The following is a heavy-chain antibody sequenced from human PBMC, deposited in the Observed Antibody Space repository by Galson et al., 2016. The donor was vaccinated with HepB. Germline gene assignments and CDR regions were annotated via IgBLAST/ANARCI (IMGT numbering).Heavy chain of an antibody. CDR2: TRNNANGYTR. J-gene: IGHJ4*02. Sequence: SLRLSCAASGFTFSDYYMDWVRQTPGKGLEWVGRTRNNANGYTREYAASVKGRLSISRDDSKNSLYLQMNSLRSEDTAVYYCARAAYCSGGACYHAFDHWGQGTLVTVSS. D-gene: IGHD2-15*01. CDR1: GFTFSDYY. V-gene: IGHV3-72*01. CDR3: ARAAYCSGGACYHAFDH.